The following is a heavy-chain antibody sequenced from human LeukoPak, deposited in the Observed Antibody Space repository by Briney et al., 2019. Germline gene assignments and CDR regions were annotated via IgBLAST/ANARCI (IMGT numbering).Heavy chain of an antibody. Sequence: AGGSLRLSCAASGFTFSSYSMNWVRQAPGKGLEWVSSISSSSSYIYYADSVKGRFTISRDNAKKSLYLQMNSLRAEDTAVYYCVSIGYSYGPRGFDIWGQGTMVTVS. D-gene: IGHD5-18*01. CDR1: GFTFSSYS. CDR2: ISSSSSYI. CDR3: VSIGYSYGPRGFDI. J-gene: IGHJ3*02. V-gene: IGHV3-21*01.